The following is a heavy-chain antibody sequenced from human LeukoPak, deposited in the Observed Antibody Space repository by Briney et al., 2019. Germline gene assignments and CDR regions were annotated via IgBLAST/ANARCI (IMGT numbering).Heavy chain of an antibody. D-gene: IGHD4-11*01. J-gene: IGHJ4*02. CDR2: ISGSGDTI. V-gene: IGHV3-48*03. Sequence: GGSLRLSCVASGFTFSSYEMNWVRQAPGKGLEWISYISGSGDTINHADSVKGRFIISRDNAKNSLFLQMNSLRAEDTAVYYCARDQAYSFDYWGQGTLVTVSS. CDR1: GFTFSSYE. CDR3: ARDQAYSFDY.